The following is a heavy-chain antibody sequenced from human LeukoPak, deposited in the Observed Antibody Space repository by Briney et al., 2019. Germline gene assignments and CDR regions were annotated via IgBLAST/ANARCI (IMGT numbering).Heavy chain of an antibody. J-gene: IGHJ4*02. V-gene: IGHV3-9*01. Sequence: PGRSLRLSCAASGFTFDDYAMHWVRQAPGKGLEWVSGIRWNSVRLGDADSVKGRFTISRENANNSLYLQMNSLRAEDTALYYCATDGYTMTDDGGQGTLVTVSS. CDR3: ATDGYTMTDD. D-gene: IGHD5-24*01. CDR2: IRWNSVRL. CDR1: GFTFDDYA.